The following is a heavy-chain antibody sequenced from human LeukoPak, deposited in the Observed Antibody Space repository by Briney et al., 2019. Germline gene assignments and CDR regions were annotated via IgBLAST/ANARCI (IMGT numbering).Heavy chain of an antibody. J-gene: IGHJ5*02. CDR3: ARDYGDILAISQPYNWFDP. CDR1: GYTFTSYY. V-gene: IGHV1-46*01. CDR2: INISSGAT. D-gene: IGHD3-9*01. Sequence: ASVKVSCKASGYTFTSYYMHWVRQAPGQGLERLGIINISSGATRYAQKFQGRVTMTRDTSTSTVYMEVSSLRSEDTAVYFCARDYGDILAISQPYNWFDPWGQGTLVTVSS.